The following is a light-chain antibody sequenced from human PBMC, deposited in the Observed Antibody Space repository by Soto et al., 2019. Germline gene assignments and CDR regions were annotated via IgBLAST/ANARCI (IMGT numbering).Light chain of an antibody. J-gene: IGKJ4*01. Sequence: ILLAQSPSSLSASLGDRVNITCRASQSISGFLNWYQQIPGKAPKLLIYSASTLQGGVPSRFSGSGSGTDYTLTISSLQREDFATYHCQQTYTTPVTFGGGTKVEI. CDR3: QQTYTTPVT. CDR1: QSISGF. CDR2: SAS. V-gene: IGKV1-39*01.